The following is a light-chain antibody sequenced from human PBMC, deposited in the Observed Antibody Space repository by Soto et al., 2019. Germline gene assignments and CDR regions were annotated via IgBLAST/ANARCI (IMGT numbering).Light chain of an antibody. V-gene: IGKV3-15*01. CDR1: QSVSSD. J-gene: IGKJ4*01. CDR2: GAS. CDR3: QQYNKGPPLT. Sequence: EIVMTQSPATLSVSPGERATLSCRASQSVSSDLAWYQQKPGQPPRLLIYGASTRAPGIPGRFSGSGSGTEFTLTISSLQSEDFAVYYCQQYNKGPPLTFGGGTKVEIK.